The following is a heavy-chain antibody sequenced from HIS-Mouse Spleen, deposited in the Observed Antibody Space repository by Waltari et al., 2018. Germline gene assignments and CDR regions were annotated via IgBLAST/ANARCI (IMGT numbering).Heavy chain of an antibody. CDR3: AREIPYSSSWYDWYFDL. Sequence: QLQLQESGPGLVKPSETLSLTCTVSGGSIRSSSYYWGWIRQPPGKGLEWIGSIYYSEGTDDNPSRSGRVTISVDTSKNQLSLKLGSVTAADTAVYYCAREIPYSSSWYDWYFDLWGRGTLVTVSS. CDR2: IYYSEGT. CDR1: GGSIRSSSYY. D-gene: IGHD6-13*01. V-gene: IGHV4-39*07. J-gene: IGHJ2*01.